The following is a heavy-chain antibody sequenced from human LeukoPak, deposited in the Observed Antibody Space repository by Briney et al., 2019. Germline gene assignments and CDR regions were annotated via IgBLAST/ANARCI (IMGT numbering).Heavy chain of an antibody. CDR3: AKAASSQVPSYPAH. V-gene: IGHV3-33*06. CDR2: IWYDGSNK. J-gene: IGHJ4*03. Sequence: GGSLRLSCAASGFTFSSYGMHWVRQAPGKGLEWVAVIWYDGSNKYYADSVKGRFTISRDNSKNTLYLQMNSLRAEDTAVYYCAKAASSQVPSYPAHCGHGTQVT. CDR1: GFTFSSYG.